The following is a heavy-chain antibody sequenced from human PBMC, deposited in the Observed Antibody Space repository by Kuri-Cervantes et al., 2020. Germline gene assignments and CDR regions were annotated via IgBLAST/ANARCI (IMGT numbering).Heavy chain of an antibody. J-gene: IGHJ4*02. CDR2: ISWNSGSI. D-gene: IGHD5-12*01. Sequence: SLKISCAASGFTFDDYAMHWVRQAPGKGLEWVSGISWNSGSIGYADSVKGRFAISRDNAKNSLYLQMNSLRAEDTALYYCAKDTYSGYGWVFDYWGQGTLVTVSS. CDR3: AKDTYSGYGWVFDY. V-gene: IGHV3-9*01. CDR1: GFTFDDYA.